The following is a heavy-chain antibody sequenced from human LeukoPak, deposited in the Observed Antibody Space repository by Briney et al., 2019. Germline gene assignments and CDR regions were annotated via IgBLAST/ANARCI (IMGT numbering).Heavy chain of an antibody. CDR3: ARVRYYDFWSGYYGRNWFDP. D-gene: IGHD3-3*01. J-gene: IGHJ5*02. CDR1: GGSISSSSHS. V-gene: IGHV4-39*01. CDR2: IYYTGRT. Sequence: SETLSLTCTVSGGSISSSSHSWGWIRQPPGKGLEWTGSIYYTGRTYYNPSLKSRVTISVDTSKNQFSLKLSSVTAADTAVYYCARVRYYDFWSGYYGRNWFDPWGQGTLVTVSS.